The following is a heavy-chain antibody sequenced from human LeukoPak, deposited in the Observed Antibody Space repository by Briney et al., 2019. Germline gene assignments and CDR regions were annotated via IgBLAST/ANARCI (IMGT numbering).Heavy chain of an antibody. CDR1: GDSISSHY. D-gene: IGHD4-17*01. J-gene: IGHJ5*02. Sequence: PSETLSLTCTVSGDSISSHYWNWIRQPPGRGLEWIGLIHPTGSFIYNPSLKGRVTISLDTSKNQFYLNLTSVTVADTALYYCARGHRDYETSYWWFEPWGQGTLVTVSS. V-gene: IGHV4-4*07. CDR2: IHPTGSF. CDR3: ARGHRDYETSYWWFEP.